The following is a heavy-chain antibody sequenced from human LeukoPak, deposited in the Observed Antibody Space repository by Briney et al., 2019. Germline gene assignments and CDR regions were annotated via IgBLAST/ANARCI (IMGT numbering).Heavy chain of an antibody. D-gene: IGHD2-8*01. CDR1: GGTFSSYA. J-gene: IGHJ4*02. CDR2: IIPIFGTA. Sequence: GASVKVSCKASGGTFSSYAISWVRQAPGQGLEWMGGIIPIFGTANYAQKFQGRVTITTDESTSTAYMELSSLRSEDTAVYYCASYIVLMVYAPGRGGYFDYWGQGTLVTVSS. V-gene: IGHV1-69*05. CDR3: ASYIVLMVYAPGRGGYFDY.